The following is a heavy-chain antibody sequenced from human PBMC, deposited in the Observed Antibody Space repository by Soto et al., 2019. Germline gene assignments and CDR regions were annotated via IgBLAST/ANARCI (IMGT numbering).Heavy chain of an antibody. D-gene: IGHD2-2*01. CDR3: VRYGYCSDTSCFLDF. Sequence: GGSLRLSCAASEFTFSSYSMNWVRQAPGKGLEWISYISRSSSTLYYADSVKGRFTTSRDNAKNSLFLQMNSLRVEDTAVYYCVRYGYCSDTSCFLDFWGPGTLVTVSS. CDR1: EFTFSSYS. CDR2: ISRSSSTL. V-gene: IGHV3-48*01. J-gene: IGHJ4*02.